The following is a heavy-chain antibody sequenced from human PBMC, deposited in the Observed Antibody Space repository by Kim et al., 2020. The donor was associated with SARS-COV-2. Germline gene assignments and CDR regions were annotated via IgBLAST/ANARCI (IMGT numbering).Heavy chain of an antibody. V-gene: IGHV6-1*01. J-gene: IGHJ4*02. D-gene: IGHD3-16*01. CDR3: AGGSWGAGRPLDY. CDR1: GDSVSSNSAS. CDR2: TYYRSKWYN. Sequence: SQTLSLTCAISGDSVSSNSASWNWIRQSPSRGLEWLGRTYYRSKWYNESAVSVKSRITINPDTSKNQFSLQLNSVTPEDTAVYYCAGGSWGAGRPLDYWGQGTLVTVSS.